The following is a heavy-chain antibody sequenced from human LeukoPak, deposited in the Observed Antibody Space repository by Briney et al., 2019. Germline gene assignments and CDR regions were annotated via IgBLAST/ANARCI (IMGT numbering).Heavy chain of an antibody. CDR2: ISGSGGST. Sequence: PGGSLRLSCAASGFTFSSYAMSWVRQAPGKGLEWVSAISGSGGSTYYADSVKGRFTISRDNSKNTLYLQMNSLRAEDTAVYYCASEYSSSWFYYYYYMDVWGKGTTVTVSS. CDR3: ASEYSSSWFYYYYYMDV. J-gene: IGHJ6*03. V-gene: IGHV3-23*01. D-gene: IGHD6-13*01. CDR1: GFTFSSYA.